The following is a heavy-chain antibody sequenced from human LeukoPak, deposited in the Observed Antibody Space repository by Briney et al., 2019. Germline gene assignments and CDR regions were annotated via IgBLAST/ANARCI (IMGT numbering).Heavy chain of an antibody. J-gene: IGHJ4*02. V-gene: IGHV4-39*07. CDR2: IYYSGST. Sequence: SETLSLTCTVSGGSISSSSYYWGWIRQPPGKGLEWIGSIYYSGSTNYNPSLKSRFTISVDTSKNQFSLKLSSVTAADTAVYYCASGSYYYFDYWGQGTLVTVSS. CDR3: ASGSYYYFDY. D-gene: IGHD1-26*01. CDR1: GGSISSSSYY.